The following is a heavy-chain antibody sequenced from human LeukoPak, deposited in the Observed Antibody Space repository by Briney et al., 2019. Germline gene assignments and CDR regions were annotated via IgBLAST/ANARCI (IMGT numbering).Heavy chain of an antibody. D-gene: IGHD6-19*01. V-gene: IGHV1-69*04. Sequence: ASVKLSCKASGGTFSSYAISWVRQAPGQGLEWMGRIIPIVGIANYAQKFQGRVTITADKSTSTAYMELSSLRSEDTAVYYCAREGVSSGWYQGWFDPWGQGTLVTVSS. CDR3: AREGVSSGWYQGWFDP. J-gene: IGHJ5*01. CDR2: IIPIVGIA. CDR1: GGTFSSYA.